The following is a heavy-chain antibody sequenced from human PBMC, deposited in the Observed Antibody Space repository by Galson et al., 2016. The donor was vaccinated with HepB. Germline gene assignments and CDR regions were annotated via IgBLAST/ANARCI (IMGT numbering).Heavy chain of an antibody. J-gene: IGHJ4*02. CDR1: GYNFIGYY. CDR3: ARYGAHVGDLFDY. CDR2: INPNTGDT. V-gene: IGHV1-2*02. D-gene: IGHD3-16*01. Sequence: SVKVSCKASGYNFIGYYIHWVRQAPGQGLEWMGWINPNTGDTKYAQTFQGRVTVTRDTSISTAYMELSSLGSDDAAVYYCARYGAHVGDLFDYWGQGTRVTVSS.